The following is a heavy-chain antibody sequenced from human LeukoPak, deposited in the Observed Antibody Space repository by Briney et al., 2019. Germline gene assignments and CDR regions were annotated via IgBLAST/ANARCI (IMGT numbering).Heavy chain of an antibody. J-gene: IGHJ4*02. D-gene: IGHD3-10*01. V-gene: IGHV3-23*01. CDR2: ISGRGGGT. CDR1: GFTFSTYA. CDR3: AKGRGSGSYYSSDLYYFDY. Sequence: GGSLRLSCAASGFTFSTYAMSWVRQAPGKGLEWVSAISGRGGGTYYADSVKGRFTISRDNSKNTLYLQMNSLRAEDTAVYYCAKGRGSGSYYSSDLYYFDYWGQGTLVTVSS.